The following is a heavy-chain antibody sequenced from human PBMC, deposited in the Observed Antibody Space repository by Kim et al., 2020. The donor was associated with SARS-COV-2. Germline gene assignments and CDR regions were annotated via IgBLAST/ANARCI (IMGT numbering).Heavy chain of an antibody. Sequence: SETLSLTCAVYGGSFSGYYWSWIRQPPGKGLEWIGEINHSGSTNYNPSLKSRVTISVDTSKNQFSLKLSSVTAADTAVYYCARVSTLYQEAVAGNGFDYWGQGTLVTVSS. J-gene: IGHJ4*02. CDR3: ARVSTLYQEAVAGNGFDY. CDR1: GGSFSGYY. V-gene: IGHV4-34*01. CDR2: INHSGST. D-gene: IGHD6-19*01.